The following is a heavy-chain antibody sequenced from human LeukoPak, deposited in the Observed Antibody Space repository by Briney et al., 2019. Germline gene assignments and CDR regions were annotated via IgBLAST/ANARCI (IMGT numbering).Heavy chain of an antibody. Sequence: SETLSLTCTVSGGSICSYYWSWLRQPPGRGLEWIGYIYYSGSTNYNPSLKSRVTISVDTSKNQFSLKLSSVTAADTAMYYCTRVLERGSDCSSGNNWFDYWGQGTLVTVSS. D-gene: IGHD3-3*01. CDR2: IYYSGST. V-gene: IGHV4-59*01. J-gene: IGHJ5*01. CDR3: TRVLERGSDCSSGNNWFDY. CDR1: GGSICSYY.